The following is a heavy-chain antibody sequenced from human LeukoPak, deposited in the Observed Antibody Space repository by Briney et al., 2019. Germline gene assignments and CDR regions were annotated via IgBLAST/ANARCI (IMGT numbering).Heavy chain of an antibody. D-gene: IGHD3-10*01. J-gene: IGHJ4*02. CDR3: ARHPELYFFDY. CDR2: ISYSGST. Sequence: SETLSLTCTVSGAPISSYYWSWIRQPPGKGLEWIGYISYSGSTTYNPSLKSRVTISADTSKNQVSLTQSSVTAADTAVYYCARHPELYFFDYWGQGTLVTVSS. V-gene: IGHV4-59*08. CDR1: GAPISSYY.